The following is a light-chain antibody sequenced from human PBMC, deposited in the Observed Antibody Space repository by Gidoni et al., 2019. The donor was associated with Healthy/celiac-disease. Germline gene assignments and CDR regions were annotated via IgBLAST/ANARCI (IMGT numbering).Light chain of an antibody. CDR3: QQYGSSPLT. J-gene: IGKJ4*01. CDR1: QSISSSY. V-gene: IGKV3-20*01. CDR2: GAS. Sequence: EIVLTQSPGTLSLSPGGRATLSCRASQSISSSYLAWYQQKPGQAPRLVIYGASSRATGIPDRFSGSGSGTDFTLTISRLEPEDFAVYFCQQYGSSPLTFGGGTKVEIK.